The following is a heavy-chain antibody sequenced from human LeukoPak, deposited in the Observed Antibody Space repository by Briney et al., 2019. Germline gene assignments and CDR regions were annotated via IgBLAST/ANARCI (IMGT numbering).Heavy chain of an antibody. CDR2: IYNNGRT. J-gene: IGHJ4*02. CDR1: GGSTSSGAYY. CDR3: ATMGHCSGTSCYPDF. D-gene: IGHD2-2*01. V-gene: IGHV4-31*03. Sequence: SETLSLTCTVSGGSTSSGAYYWSWIRQHPGKGLEWIGNIYNNGRTHYNPSLKSRVTISADTSMNQFSLKLSSVTAADTAVYYCATMGHCSGTSCYPDFWGQGTLAAVSS.